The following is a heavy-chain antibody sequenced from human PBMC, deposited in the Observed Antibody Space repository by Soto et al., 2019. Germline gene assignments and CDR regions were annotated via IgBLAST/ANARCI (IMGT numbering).Heavy chain of an antibody. CDR2: IWYDGSNK. CDR3: ARGQLTGTGYYCYYMDV. CDR1: GFSFSSYG. D-gene: IGHD1-20*01. V-gene: IGHV3-33*01. Sequence: GSLRLSCAASGFSFSSYGMHWVRQAPGKGLEWVAVIWYDGSNKYYADSVKGRFTISRDNSKNTLYLQMNSLRAEDTAVYYCARGQLTGTGYYCYYMDVWAKGTTVTVS. J-gene: IGHJ6*03.